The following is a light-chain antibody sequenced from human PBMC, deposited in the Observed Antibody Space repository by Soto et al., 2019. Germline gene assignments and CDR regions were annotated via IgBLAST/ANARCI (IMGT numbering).Light chain of an antibody. V-gene: IGLV1-47*01. Sequence: QAVVTQPPSASGTPGQRVTISCSGSSSNIGSHYIYWYQQLPGTAPRLLMYRNNQRPSGVPDRFSGSKSGTSVSLAISGLRSEDEAYYYCAAWDDSLSGRVFGGGTKVTVL. J-gene: IGLJ2*01. CDR2: RNN. CDR3: AAWDDSLSGRV. CDR1: SSNIGSHY.